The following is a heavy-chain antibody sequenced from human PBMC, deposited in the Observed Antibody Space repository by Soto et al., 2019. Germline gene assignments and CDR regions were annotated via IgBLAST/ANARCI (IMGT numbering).Heavy chain of an antibody. CDR2: IYHSGSN. J-gene: IGHJ5*02. D-gene: IGHD3-10*01. CDR3: ARDKSLVRGANWFDP. Sequence: SETLSLTCAVSGGSISSGGYSWSWIRQPPGKGLEWIGYIYHSGSNYYNPSLKSRVTISVDRSKNQFSLKLSSVTAADTAVYYGARDKSLVRGANWFDPWGQGTLVTVSS. CDR1: GGSISSGGYS. V-gene: IGHV4-30-2*01.